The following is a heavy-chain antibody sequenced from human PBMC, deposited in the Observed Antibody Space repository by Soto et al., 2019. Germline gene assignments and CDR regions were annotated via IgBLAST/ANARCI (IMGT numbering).Heavy chain of an antibody. D-gene: IGHD2-21*01. V-gene: IGHV3-7*01. Sequence: EVQVVESGGGLVQPGGSLRLSCAASGFTFTSYWMTWVRQAPGRGLEWVANINKDGSEKSYVDSVNGRFTISKDNAKNSLYLQMNSLRADDTAVYYCVREIASRLWGKGTTVIVSS. CDR2: INKDGSEK. J-gene: IGHJ6*04. CDR1: GFTFTSYW. CDR3: VREIASRL.